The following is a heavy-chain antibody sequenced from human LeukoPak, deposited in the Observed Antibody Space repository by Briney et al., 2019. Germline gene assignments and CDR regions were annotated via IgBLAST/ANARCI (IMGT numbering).Heavy chain of an antibody. CDR2: TYYRSKWYN. CDR1: GDSFSSNSAA. D-gene: IGHD3-10*01. Sequence: SQTLSLTCAISGDSFSSNSAAWNWIRQSPSRGLEWLGRTYYRSKWYNDYAVSVKSRITINPDTSKNQFSLQLNSVTPEDTAVYYCAREAELWFGELSYYFDYWGQGTLVTVSS. J-gene: IGHJ4*02. CDR3: AREAELWFGELSYYFDY. V-gene: IGHV6-1*01.